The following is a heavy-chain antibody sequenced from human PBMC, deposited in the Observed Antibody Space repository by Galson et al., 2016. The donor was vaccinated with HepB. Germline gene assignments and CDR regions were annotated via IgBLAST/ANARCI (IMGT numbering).Heavy chain of an antibody. Sequence: TLSLTCTVSGGSITSRGYYWSWIRHHPGKGLEWIGSFYYTESAFYNPSLESRATISRDTSQNQFSLRLSSVTAADAAVYYCARGVDTSKIGDWGQGTLVTVSS. CDR3: ARGVDTSKIGD. V-gene: IGHV4-31*03. J-gene: IGHJ4*02. CDR1: GGSITSRGYY. CDR2: FYYTESA. D-gene: IGHD2-2*01.